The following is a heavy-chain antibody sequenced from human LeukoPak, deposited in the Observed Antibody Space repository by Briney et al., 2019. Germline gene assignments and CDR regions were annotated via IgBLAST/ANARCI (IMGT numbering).Heavy chain of an antibody. CDR2: ISYDGSNK. J-gene: IGHJ4*02. D-gene: IGHD4-23*01. V-gene: IGHV3-30-3*01. CDR3: ATGRMVTSANY. CDR1: GFTFSSYV. Sequence: GRSLRLSCAASGFTFSSYVMHWVRQAPGKGLEWVAVISYDGSNKYYADSVKGRFTISRDNSKNTLYLQMNSLRAEDTAVYYCATGRMVTSANYWGQGTLVTVSS.